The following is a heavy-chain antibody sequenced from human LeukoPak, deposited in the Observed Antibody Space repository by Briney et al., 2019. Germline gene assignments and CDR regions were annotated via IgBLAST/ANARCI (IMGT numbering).Heavy chain of an antibody. CDR1: GFTFSSYS. CDR2: ISSSSSYI. Sequence: GGSLRLSCAASGFTFSSYSMNWVRQAPGKGLEWVSSISSSSSYIYYADSVKGRFTISRDNAKNSLYLQMNSLRAEDTAVCYCASAYCSDGSCYPDAFDIWGQGTMVTVSS. CDR3: ASAYCSDGSCYPDAFDI. D-gene: IGHD2-15*01. V-gene: IGHV3-21*01. J-gene: IGHJ3*02.